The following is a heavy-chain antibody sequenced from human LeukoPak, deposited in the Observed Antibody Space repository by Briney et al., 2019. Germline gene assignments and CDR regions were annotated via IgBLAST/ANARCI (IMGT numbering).Heavy chain of an antibody. CDR3: ARDYYDSSGYYPPTVY. J-gene: IGHJ4*02. V-gene: IGHV1-46*01. CDR2: INPSGGST. D-gene: IGHD3-22*01. CDR1: GYTFTSYY. Sequence: ASVKVSCKASGYTFTSYYMHWVRQAPGQGLEWMGIINPSGGSTSYAQKFQGRVTMTRDTSTSTVYMELSSLRSGDTAVYYCARDYYDSSGYYPPTVYWGQGTLVTVSS.